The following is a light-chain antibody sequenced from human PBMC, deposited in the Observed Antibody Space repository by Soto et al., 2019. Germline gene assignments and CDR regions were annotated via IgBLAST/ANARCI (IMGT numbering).Light chain of an antibody. Sequence: QLVLTQSPSASASLGASVKLTCTLSSGHSSYAIAWYQQQPEKGPRYLMKLNSDGSHTKGDGIPDRFSGSSSGAERYLTISSLQSEDEADYYCQTWGTGYWVFGGGTKLPVL. J-gene: IGLJ3*02. CDR3: QTWGTGYWV. CDR2: LNSDGSH. V-gene: IGLV4-69*01. CDR1: SGHSSYA.